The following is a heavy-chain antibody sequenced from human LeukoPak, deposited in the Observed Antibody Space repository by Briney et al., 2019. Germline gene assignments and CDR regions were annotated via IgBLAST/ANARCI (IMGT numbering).Heavy chain of an antibody. CDR2: INPNSGGT. CDR1: GYSFTDKY. CDR3: ANYGVVLATYGSPSPFVY. V-gene: IGHV1-2*02. D-gene: IGHD3-16*01. Sequence: ASVKVSCKASGYSFTDKYMHWVRQAPGQGLEWMGWINPNSGGTNYAQKFQGRVTMTTDTSMSTAYMELSRLTSDDTAVYYCANYGVVLATYGSPSPFVYWGQGTLVTVSS. J-gene: IGHJ4*02.